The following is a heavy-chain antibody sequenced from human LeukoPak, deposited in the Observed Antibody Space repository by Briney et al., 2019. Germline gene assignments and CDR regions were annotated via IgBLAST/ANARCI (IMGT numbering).Heavy chain of an antibody. CDR2: IKQAGSEN. D-gene: IGHD6-19*01. CDR3: ARESRQWLVLGGVDY. V-gene: IGHV3-7*01. J-gene: IGHJ4*02. CDR1: GFTFSSYW. Sequence: GGSLRLSCAASGFTFSSYWMSWVRQAPGKGLEWVANIKQAGSENSYVDSVKGRFTISRDNAKNSLYLQMNSLRAEDTAVYYCARESRQWLVLGGVDYWGQGTLVTVSS.